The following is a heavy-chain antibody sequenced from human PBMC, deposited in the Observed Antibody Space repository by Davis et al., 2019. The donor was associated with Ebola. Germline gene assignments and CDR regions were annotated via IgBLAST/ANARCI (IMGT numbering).Heavy chain of an antibody. CDR1: GGTFSSYA. D-gene: IGHD3-9*01. Sequence: SVKVSCKASGGTFSSYAISWVRQAPGQGLEWMGGIIPIFGTANYAQKFQGRVTITADESTSTAYMELSSLRSEDTAVYYCATAADILTGYSNYFDYWGQGTLVTVSS. CDR2: IIPIFGTA. V-gene: IGHV1-69*13. CDR3: ATAADILTGYSNYFDY. J-gene: IGHJ4*02.